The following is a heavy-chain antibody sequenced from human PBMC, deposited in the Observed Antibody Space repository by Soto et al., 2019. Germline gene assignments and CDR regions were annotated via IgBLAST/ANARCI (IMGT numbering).Heavy chain of an antibody. D-gene: IGHD3-22*01. CDR2: IYHSGNT. CDR1: GGSISSGGYS. CDR3: ARCCYYNSSGYYYPNWFDP. J-gene: IGHJ5*02. V-gene: IGHV4-30-2*01. Sequence: PSETLSLTCAVSGGSISSGGYSWSWVRQPPGQGLEWIGYIYHSGNTYYNPSLKSRVTISVGRSKNQFSLKLSSVTAADTAVYYCARCCYYNSSGYYYPNWFDPWGQGTLVTVSS.